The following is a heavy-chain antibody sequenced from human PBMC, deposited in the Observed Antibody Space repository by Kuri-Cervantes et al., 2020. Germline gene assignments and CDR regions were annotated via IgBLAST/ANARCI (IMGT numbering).Heavy chain of an antibody. CDR3: TREFNVQIFQH. Sequence: GESLKISCVASGFTVSSYYMSWVRQAPGKGLEWVAFISHDGRILHYADSVKGRITISRDNSENTVYLQMNNLRPEDTAVYYCTREFNVQIFQHWGQGTLVTVSS. D-gene: IGHD3-10*02. CDR2: ISHDGRIL. J-gene: IGHJ1*01. CDR1: GFTVSSYY. V-gene: IGHV3-30*03.